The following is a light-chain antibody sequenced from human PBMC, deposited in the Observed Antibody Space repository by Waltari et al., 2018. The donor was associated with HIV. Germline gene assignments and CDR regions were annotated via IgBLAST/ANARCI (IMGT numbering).Light chain of an antibody. J-gene: IGKJ1*01. CDR1: QSVSSSY. V-gene: IGKV3-20*01. CDR3: QQYDSSPET. CDR2: GAS. Sequence: EIVLTQSPDTLSLSPGETATLSCRASQSVSSSYLAWYQQKPGQAPRLLIYGASTRATGIPDRFSSSGFGTDFTLTISRLEPEDFAVYYCQQYDSSPETFGQGTKVESK.